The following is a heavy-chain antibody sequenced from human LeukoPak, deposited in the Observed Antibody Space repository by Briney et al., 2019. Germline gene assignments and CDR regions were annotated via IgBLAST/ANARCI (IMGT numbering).Heavy chain of an antibody. V-gene: IGHV1-69*13. J-gene: IGHJ6*02. Sequence: ASVKVSCKASGYSFTSYYMHWVRQAPGQGLEWMGGIIPIFGTANYAQKFQGRVTITADESTSTAYMELSSLRSEDTAVYYCASSYSGSSRGYYYGMDVWGQGTTVTVSS. CDR2: IIPIFGTA. D-gene: IGHD1-26*01. CDR1: GYSFTSYY. CDR3: ASSYSGSSRGYYYGMDV.